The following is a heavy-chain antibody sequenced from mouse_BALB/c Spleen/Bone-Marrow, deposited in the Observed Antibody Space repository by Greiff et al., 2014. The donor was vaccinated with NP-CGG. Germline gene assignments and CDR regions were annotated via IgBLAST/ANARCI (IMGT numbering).Heavy chain of an antibody. CDR1: GFTFSSYT. V-gene: IGHV5-12-2*01. Sequence: DVHLVESGGGLVQPGGSLKLSCAASGFTFSSYTMSWVRQTPEKRLEWVAYISNGGGSTYYPDTVKGRFTISRDNAKNTLYLQMSSLKSEDTAMYYCARHKSWVFDYWGQGTTLTVSS. CDR3: ARHKSWVFDY. CDR2: ISNGGGST. D-gene: IGHD4-1*01. J-gene: IGHJ2*01.